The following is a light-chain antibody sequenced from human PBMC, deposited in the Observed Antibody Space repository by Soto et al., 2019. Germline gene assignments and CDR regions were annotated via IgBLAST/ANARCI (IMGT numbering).Light chain of an antibody. J-gene: IGLJ2*01. V-gene: IGLV2-8*01. CDR3: SSYAGSNNFVV. CDR2: DVT. Sequence: QSALTQPPSASGSPGQSVTISCTGTSIDVGGYNYVSWYQQHPGKAPKLMIYDVTKRPSGVPDRFSGSKSGNTASLTVSGLQAEDEADYYCSSYAGSNNFVVFGGGTKLTVL. CDR1: SIDVGGYNY.